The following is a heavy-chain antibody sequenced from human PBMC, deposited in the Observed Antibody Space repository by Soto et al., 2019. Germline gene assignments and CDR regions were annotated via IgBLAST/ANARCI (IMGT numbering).Heavy chain of an antibody. J-gene: IGHJ4*02. CDR3: ARTDSGERYFDY. CDR2: IYYSGST. D-gene: IGHD3-10*01. Sequence: QVQLQESGPGLVKPSETLSLTCTVSGGSVSSGSYYWSWIRQPPGKGLEWIGYIYYSGSTNYNPTLKSRVNISVDTSKNQFSLRLSSVTAADTAVYYCARTDSGERYFDYYGQGTLVTVSS. CDR1: GGSVSSGSYY. V-gene: IGHV4-61*01.